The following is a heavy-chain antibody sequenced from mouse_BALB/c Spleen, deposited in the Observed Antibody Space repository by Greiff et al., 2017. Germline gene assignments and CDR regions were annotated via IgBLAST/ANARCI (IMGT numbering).Heavy chain of an antibody. CDR1: GFNIKDTY. Sequence: VQLQQSGAELVKPGASVKLSCTASGFNIKDTYMHWVKQRPEQGLEWIGRIDPANGNTKYDPKFQGKATITADTSSNTAYLQLSSLTSEDTAVYYCARSGSLLRLYGSPFDYWGQGTTLTVSS. CDR2: IDPANGNT. CDR3: ARSGSLLRLYGSPFDY. J-gene: IGHJ2*01. V-gene: IGHV14-3*02. D-gene: IGHD1-2*01.